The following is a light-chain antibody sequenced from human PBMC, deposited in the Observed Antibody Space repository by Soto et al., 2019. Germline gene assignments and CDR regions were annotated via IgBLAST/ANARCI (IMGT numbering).Light chain of an antibody. V-gene: IGKV3-20*01. CDR2: GPS. CDR3: QQFGGSPPVT. CDR1: QSVNNNY. Sequence: EIVLTQSPGTLSLSPGERATLSCRASQSVNNNYLAWYQQKPGQPPKLLIFGPSSRATGIPDRFSGSGSGTDFTLTISRLEPEDFGVYYCQQFGGSPPVTFGGGTKVEI. J-gene: IGKJ4*01.